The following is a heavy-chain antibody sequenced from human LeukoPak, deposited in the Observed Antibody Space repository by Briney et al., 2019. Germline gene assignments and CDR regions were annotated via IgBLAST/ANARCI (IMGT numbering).Heavy chain of an antibody. D-gene: IGHD6-19*01. CDR3: ARQIGSAGTAGFDF. CDR1: GASISSYY. Sequence: SETLSLTCTVSGASISSYYWSWIRLPAGKGLEWIGRIYSTGSTHYNPSLQRLVAISEDTAKTQNSLRLRSVTAADLVVYYCARQIGSAGTAGFDFWGQGARVTVSP. CDR2: IYSTGST. J-gene: IGHJ4*02. V-gene: IGHV4-4*07.